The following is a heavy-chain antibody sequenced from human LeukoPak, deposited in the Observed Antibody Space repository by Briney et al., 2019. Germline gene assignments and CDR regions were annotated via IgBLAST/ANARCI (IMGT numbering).Heavy chain of an antibody. CDR2: ICYSGST. V-gene: IGHV4-39*01. CDR1: GGSISSSNYY. CDR3: ARRIDAVATIDY. Sequence: SETLPLTCTVFGGSISSSNYYWSWIRQPPGKGLEWIGSICYSGSTYYNPSLKSRLIISVDTSKNEFSLRLSSVTAADTAVYFCARRIDAVATIDYWGQGTLVTVSS. D-gene: IGHD5-12*01. J-gene: IGHJ4*02.